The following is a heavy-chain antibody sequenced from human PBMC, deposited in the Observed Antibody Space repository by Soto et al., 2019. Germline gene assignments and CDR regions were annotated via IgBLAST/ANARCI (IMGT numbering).Heavy chain of an antibody. CDR2: ISGSGGIT. V-gene: IGHV3-23*01. D-gene: IGHD3-10*01. CDR3: ALLGRSGSGRPYYYGMDV. Sequence: EVQLLESGGGLVQPGGSLRLSCAVSGLTFSYFAMSWVRQAPGKGLEWVSAISGSGGITYYADSVKGRFTISRDNSKNTLFLQMNSLRAEDTAVYYCALLGRSGSGRPYYYGMDVWGQGTTVPASS. CDR1: GLTFSYFA. J-gene: IGHJ6*02.